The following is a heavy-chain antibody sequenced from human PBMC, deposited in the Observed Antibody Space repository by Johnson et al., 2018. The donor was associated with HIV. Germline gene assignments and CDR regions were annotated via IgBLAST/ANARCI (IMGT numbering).Heavy chain of an antibody. CDR1: GFTFSSYW. J-gene: IGHJ3*02. V-gene: IGHV3-7*05. CDR2: IKQDGSEK. CDR3: ARERLPGYSSSNDAFDI. D-gene: IGHD6-13*01. Sequence: VQLVESGGGLVQPGGSLRLSCAASGFTFSSYWMSWVRQAPGKGLEWVANIKQDGSEKYYVDSVKGRFPISRDNAKNSLYRQMNSMRAEDTAVYYCARERLPGYSSSNDAFDIWGQGTMVTVSS.